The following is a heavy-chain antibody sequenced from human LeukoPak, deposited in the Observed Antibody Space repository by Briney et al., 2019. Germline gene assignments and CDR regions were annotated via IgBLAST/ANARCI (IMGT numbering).Heavy chain of an antibody. V-gene: IGHV4-61*02. Sequence: PSETLSLTCTVSGGSISSGSYYWSWIRQPAGKGLEWIGRIYTSGSTNYNPSLKSRVTISVDTSKNQFSLKLSSVTAADTAVYYCASRLYSSGSNFDYWGQGTLVTVSS. CDR3: ASRLYSSGSNFDY. D-gene: IGHD6-19*01. J-gene: IGHJ4*02. CDR2: IYTSGST. CDR1: GGSISSGSYY.